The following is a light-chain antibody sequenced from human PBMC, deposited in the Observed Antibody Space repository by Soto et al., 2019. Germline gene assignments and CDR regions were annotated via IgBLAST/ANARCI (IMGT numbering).Light chain of an antibody. CDR2: GAS. CDR1: QSVTSSY. J-gene: IGKJ4*01. V-gene: IGKV3-20*01. Sequence: EIVLTQSPDTLSLSPGERATLSCRAIQSVTSSYLAWYQQKPGQAPRLLLYGASSRATGIPDRFSGVGSGTDFTLTISRLEPEDFAVYYCQQYGSSPLTFGGGTKVDIK. CDR3: QQYGSSPLT.